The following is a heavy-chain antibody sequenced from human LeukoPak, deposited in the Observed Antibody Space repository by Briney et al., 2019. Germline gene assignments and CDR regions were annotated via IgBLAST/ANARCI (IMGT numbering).Heavy chain of an antibody. J-gene: IGHJ3*02. D-gene: IGHD6-13*01. V-gene: IGHV3-30*02. CDR1: GFTFSSYG. CDR3: AKGLHSSSWNDAFDI. CDR2: IRYDGSNK. Sequence: GGSLRLSCAASGFTFSSYGMHWVRQAPGKGLEWVAFIRYDGSNKYYADSVKGRFTISRDNSENTLYMQMNSLRVEDTAVYYCAKGLHSSSWNDAFDIWGQGTTVTVSS.